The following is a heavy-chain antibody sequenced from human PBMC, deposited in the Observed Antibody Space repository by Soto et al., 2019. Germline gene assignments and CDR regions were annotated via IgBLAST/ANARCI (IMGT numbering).Heavy chain of an antibody. CDR1: GFTFTSYA. Sequence: QVQLVESGGGVVQPGRSLTLSCAASGFTFTSYALHWVRQAPGKGLEWVAVISYDGSDKFYTDSVKGRVTISRDNSKSRVYLQVAALTPDDTPVYYCARDWYCYHGRRAYYYDGMDVWGQGTTVTVSS. J-gene: IGHJ6*02. D-gene: IGHD2-15*01. CDR3: ARDWYCYHGRRAYYYDGMDV. CDR2: ISYDGSDK. V-gene: IGHV3-30-3*01.